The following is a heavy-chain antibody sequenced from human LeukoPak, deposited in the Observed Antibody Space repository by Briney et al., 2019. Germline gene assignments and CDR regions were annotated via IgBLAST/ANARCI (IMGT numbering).Heavy chain of an antibody. CDR2: MNPNSGNT. D-gene: IGHD2-15*01. CDR3: ASRRDISYYYYGMDV. Sequence: GASVKVSCKASGYTFTSYDINWVRQATGRGLEWMGWMNPNSGNTGYAQKFQGRVTMTRNTSISTAYMELSSLRSEDTAVYYCASRRDISYYYYGMDVWGQGTTVTVSS. V-gene: IGHV1-8*01. J-gene: IGHJ6*02. CDR1: GYTFTSYD.